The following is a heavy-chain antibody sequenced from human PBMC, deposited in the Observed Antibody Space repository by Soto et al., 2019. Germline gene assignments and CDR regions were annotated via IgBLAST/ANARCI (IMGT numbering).Heavy chain of an antibody. D-gene: IGHD1-26*01. CDR3: AKGREWESSSPYVYYGMDV. V-gene: IGHV3-23*01. Sequence: EVQLLESGGGLAQPGGSLRLSCAASGFTLSSYAMSWVRQAPGKGLEWVSVISGSGGSTSYADSVKGRFTISRDNSKNTVFLLMNSLRPEDTAVYYCAKGREWESSSPYVYYGMDVWGQGTTVTVSS. J-gene: IGHJ6*02. CDR1: GFTLSSYA. CDR2: ISGSGGST.